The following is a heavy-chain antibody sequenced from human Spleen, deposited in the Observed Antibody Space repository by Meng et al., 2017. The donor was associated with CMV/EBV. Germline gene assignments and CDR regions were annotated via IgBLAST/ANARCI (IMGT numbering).Heavy chain of an antibody. D-gene: IGHD2-2*02. Sequence: GGSLRLSCAASGFSFSSYWMSWVRQAPGKGLEWVANIKQDGSEKYYVDSVKGRFTISRDNAKNSLYLQMNSLRAEDTAVYYCARDRPYCSTTSCYTSTPLNWFDPWGQGTRVTVSS. CDR2: IKQDGSEK. CDR1: GFSFSSYW. CDR3: ARDRPYCSTTSCYTSTPLNWFDP. J-gene: IGHJ5*02. V-gene: IGHV3-7*01.